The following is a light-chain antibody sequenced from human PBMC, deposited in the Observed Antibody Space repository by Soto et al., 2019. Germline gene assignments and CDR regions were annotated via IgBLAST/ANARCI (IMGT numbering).Light chain of an antibody. CDR1: QSVSTY. J-gene: IGKJ1*01. V-gene: IGKV3-11*01. CDR3: QQRSNWPVT. CDR2: DAS. Sequence: EIVLTQSPATLSLSPGERATLSCRASQSVSTYLAWYQQKPGQAPRLLIYDASSRATGIPVRFSGSGSGTEFTLTISSLEPEDFALYYCQQRSNWPVTFGQGTRVEIK.